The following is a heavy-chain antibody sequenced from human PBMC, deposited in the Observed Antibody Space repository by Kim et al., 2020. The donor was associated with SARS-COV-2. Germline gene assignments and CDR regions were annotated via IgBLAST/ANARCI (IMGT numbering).Heavy chain of an antibody. J-gene: IGHJ4*02. V-gene: IGHV6-1*01. D-gene: IGHD6-6*01. CDR3: ARDVRDLAALYFDY. Sequence: AVSWKSRISINADTSKNQFSLQLSSVTPEDTAVYYCARDVRDLAALYFDYWGQGTLVTVSS.